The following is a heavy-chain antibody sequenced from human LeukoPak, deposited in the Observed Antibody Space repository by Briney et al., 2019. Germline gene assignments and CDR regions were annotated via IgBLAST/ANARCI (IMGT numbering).Heavy chain of an antibody. CDR3: AKEADYVWGSYRYTGFLDY. CDR2: ISCNSGSI. CDR1: GFTFDDYA. J-gene: IGHJ4*02. V-gene: IGHV3-9*03. D-gene: IGHD3-16*02. Sequence: GGSLRLSCAASGFTFDDYAMHWVRQAPGKGLEWVSGISCNSGSIGYADSVKGRFTISRDNAKNSLYLQMNSLRAEDMALYYCAKEADYVWGSYRYTGFLDYWGQGTLVTVSS.